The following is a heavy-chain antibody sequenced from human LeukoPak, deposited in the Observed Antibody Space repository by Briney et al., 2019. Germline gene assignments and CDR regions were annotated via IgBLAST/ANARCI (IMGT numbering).Heavy chain of an antibody. Sequence: PSETLSLTCTVSGTSISNYYWSWIRQPAGKGLEWIGRIYTSGSTNYNPSLKSRVTMSVDTSKNQFSLELSSVTAADTAVYYCARGQHFYYYYMDVWGKGTAVSVSS. CDR1: GTSISNYY. J-gene: IGHJ6*03. CDR3: ARGQHFYYYYMDV. CDR2: IYTSGST. V-gene: IGHV4-4*07.